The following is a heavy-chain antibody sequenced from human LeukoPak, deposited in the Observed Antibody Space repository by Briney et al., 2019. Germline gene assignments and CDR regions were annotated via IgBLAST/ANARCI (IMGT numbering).Heavy chain of an antibody. V-gene: IGHV3-48*03. CDR3: ARVGYSYGYYYYGMDV. CDR1: GFTFSSFE. J-gene: IGHJ6*02. Sequence: PGGSLRLSCAASGFTFSSFEMNWVRQAPGKGLEWVSYISSSGSTINYADSVKGRFTISRDNAKNSLYLQMDSLRGEDTAVYYCARVGYSYGYYYYGMDVRGQGTTVTVSS. D-gene: IGHD5-18*01. CDR2: ISSSGSTI.